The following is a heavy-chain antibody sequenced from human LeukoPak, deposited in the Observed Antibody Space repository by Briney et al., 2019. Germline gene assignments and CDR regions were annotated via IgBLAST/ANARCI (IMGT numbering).Heavy chain of an antibody. V-gene: IGHV6-1*01. CDR3: ARRIREVHNAFDI. J-gene: IGHJ3*02. CDR1: GDSVSSNSVT. D-gene: IGHD1-26*01. Sequence: SQTLSLTCAISGDSVSSNSVTWNWIRQSPSRGLEWLGRTYYRSTWYNDYAVSVRGRITVNPDTSKNQFSLHLNSVTPEDTAVYYCARRIREVHNAFDIWGQGTMVTVSS. CDR2: TYYRSTWYN.